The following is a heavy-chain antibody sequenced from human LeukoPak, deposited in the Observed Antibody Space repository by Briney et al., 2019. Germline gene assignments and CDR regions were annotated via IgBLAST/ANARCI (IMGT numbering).Heavy chain of an antibody. D-gene: IGHD2-15*01. J-gene: IGHJ3*02. Sequence: PSETLSLTRGESVGSISRGSYSWSSIRLPPGKGLGWIGYMFYTGNTYYNPSLKSRVTISVDTSKNQFSLKVSSVTAADTAVYYCARGAGSKTSNDAFDIWGQGTMVTVSS. CDR1: VGSISRGSYS. CDR2: MFYTGNT. CDR3: ARGAGSKTSNDAFDI. V-gene: IGHV4-30-4*07.